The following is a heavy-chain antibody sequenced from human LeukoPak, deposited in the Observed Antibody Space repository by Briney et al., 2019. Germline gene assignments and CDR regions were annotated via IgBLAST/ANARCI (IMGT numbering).Heavy chain of an antibody. V-gene: IGHV4-39*01. D-gene: IGHD6-19*01. CDR1: GGSISSSSYY. J-gene: IGHJ4*02. CDR3: ASRFHYSSGWYSDY. CDR2: IYYSGST. Sequence: SETLSLTCTVSGGSISSSSYYWGWIRQPPGKGLEWIANIYYSGSTNYNPSLKSRVTISVDTSKNQVSLKLSSVTAAYTAVYYCASRFHYSSGWYSDYWGQGTLVTVSS.